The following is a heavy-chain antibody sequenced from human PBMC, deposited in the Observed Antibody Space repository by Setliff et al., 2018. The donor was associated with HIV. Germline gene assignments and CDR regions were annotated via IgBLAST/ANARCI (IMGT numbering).Heavy chain of an antibody. V-gene: IGHV3-11*05. CDR2: ISSSRSSYT. CDR3: ARDLGIGGAFNI. J-gene: IGHJ3*02. D-gene: IGHD3-16*01. CDR1: RFTFSHYG. Sequence: PGGSLRLSCAASRFTFSHYGMSWVRQAPGKGLEWLSHISSSRSSYTSYADSVKGRFTISRDNAKNSLYLQMNSLRAEDSAVYYCARDLGIGGAFNIWGQGTMVTVSS.